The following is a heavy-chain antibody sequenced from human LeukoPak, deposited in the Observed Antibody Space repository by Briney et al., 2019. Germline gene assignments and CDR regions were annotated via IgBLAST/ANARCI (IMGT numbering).Heavy chain of an antibody. D-gene: IGHD1-26*01. CDR3: AIAVGTRLGYFQH. CDR2: IIPIFCTA. J-gene: IGHJ1*01. V-gene: IGHV1-69*13. CDR1: GGTFSSYA. Sequence: GASVKVSCKASGGTFSSYAISWVRQAPGQGLEWMGGIIPIFCTANYAQKFQGRVTITADESTSTAYMELSSLRSEDTAVYYCAIAVGTRLGYFQHWGQGTLVSVSS.